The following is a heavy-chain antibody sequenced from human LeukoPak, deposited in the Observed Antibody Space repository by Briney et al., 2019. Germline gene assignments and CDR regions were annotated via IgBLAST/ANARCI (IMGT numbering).Heavy chain of an antibody. CDR2: INPNSGGT. V-gene: IGHV1-2*02. Sequence: ASVTVSCKASGYTFTGYYMHWVRQAPGQGLEWMGWINPNSGGTNYAQQFQGRLTMTRDTSISTAYMELSRLRSDDTAVYYCARVKTMIIVVSLFDYWGQGTLVTVSS. CDR1: GYTFTGYY. CDR3: ARVKTMIIVVSLFDY. D-gene: IGHD3-22*01. J-gene: IGHJ4*02.